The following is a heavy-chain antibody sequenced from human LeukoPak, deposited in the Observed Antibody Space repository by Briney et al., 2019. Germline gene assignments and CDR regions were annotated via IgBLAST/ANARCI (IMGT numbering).Heavy chain of an antibody. CDR1: GGSISSSSYY. J-gene: IGHJ6*02. V-gene: IGHV4-39*01. CDR2: IYYSGST. D-gene: IGHD3-10*01. CDR3: ASPLWFGESYGMDV. Sequence: SETLSLTCTVSGGSISSSSYYWGWIRQPPGKGLEWIGSIYYSGSTYYNPSLKSRVTISVDTSKNQFSLKLSSVTAADTAVYYCASPLWFGESYGMDVWGQGTTVTVSS.